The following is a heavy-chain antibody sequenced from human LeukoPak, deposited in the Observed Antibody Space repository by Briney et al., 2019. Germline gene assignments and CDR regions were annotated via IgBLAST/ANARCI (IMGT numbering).Heavy chain of an antibody. V-gene: IGHV2-5*02. J-gene: IGHJ3*02. Sequence: SGPTLVTPTQTLTLTCTFSGFSLSTSGVGGGWIRQPPGKALEWLALLYWADDKRYSPSLKPRLTITKDTSKNHVVLTMTTMEPVDTATYYGAHRREGPYGSSWYDAFDIWGQGTMVTVSS. CDR1: GFSLSTSGVG. D-gene: IGHD6-13*01. CDR2: LYWADDK. CDR3: AHRREGPYGSSWYDAFDI.